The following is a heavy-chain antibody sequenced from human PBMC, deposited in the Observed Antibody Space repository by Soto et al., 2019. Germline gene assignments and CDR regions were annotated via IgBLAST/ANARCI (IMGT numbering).Heavy chain of an antibody. CDR1: GYTFTGYD. Sequence: ASVKVSCKASGYTFTGYDMHWVRQAPGQGLEWMGWINPNSGGTNYAQKFQGRVTMTRDTSISTAYMELSRLRSDDTAVYYCAREAATVTTNWFDPWGQGTLVTASS. CDR2: INPNSGGT. J-gene: IGHJ5*02. V-gene: IGHV1-2*02. CDR3: AREAATVTTNWFDP. D-gene: IGHD4-17*01.